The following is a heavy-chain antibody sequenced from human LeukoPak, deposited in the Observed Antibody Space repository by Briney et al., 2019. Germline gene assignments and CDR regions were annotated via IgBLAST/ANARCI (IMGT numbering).Heavy chain of an antibody. CDR3: ARLREMATIRSAFDI. CDR2: ISSSSRYI. J-gene: IGHJ3*02. V-gene: IGHV3-21*01. CDR1: GFSFSSYS. Sequence: PGGSLRLSCAASGFSFSSYSMNWVRQAPRKGLGWVSSISSSSRYIYYADSVKGRFTISRDNAKNSLYLQMNSLRAEDTAVHYCARLREMATIRSAFDIWGQGTMVTVSS. D-gene: IGHD5-24*01.